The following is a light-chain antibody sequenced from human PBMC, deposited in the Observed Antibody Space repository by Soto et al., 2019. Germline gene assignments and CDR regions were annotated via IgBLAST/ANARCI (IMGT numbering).Light chain of an antibody. V-gene: IGLV2-11*01. CDR1: SSDVGRYNY. CDR3: CSYAGASEI. Sequence: QSALTQPRSVSGSPGQSVTISCTGTSSDVGRYNYVSWYQQHPGKAPKLVVSDVTKRASGVPDRFSGSKSGNTATLTISGLQAEDEANYHCCSYAGASEIFGGGTKLTVL. CDR2: DVT. J-gene: IGLJ2*01.